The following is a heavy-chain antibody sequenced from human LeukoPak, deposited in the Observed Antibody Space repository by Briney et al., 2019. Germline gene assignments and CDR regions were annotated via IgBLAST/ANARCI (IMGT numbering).Heavy chain of an antibody. CDR2: IIPIFGTA. J-gene: IGHJ4*02. Sequence: SVKVSCKASGGTFSSYAISWVRQAPGKGLSWRGGIIPIFGTANYAQKFQGRVTITADESTSTAYMELSSLRSEDTAVYYCARPPLHSSGYWTLDYWGQGTLVTVSS. V-gene: IGHV1-69*13. CDR3: ARPPLHSSGYWTLDY. D-gene: IGHD3-22*01. CDR1: GGTFSSYA.